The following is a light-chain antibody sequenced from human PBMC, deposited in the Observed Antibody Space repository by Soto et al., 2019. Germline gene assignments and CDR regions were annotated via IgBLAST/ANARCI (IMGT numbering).Light chain of an antibody. CDR1: SNDVGGYNY. V-gene: IGLV2-14*01. CDR3: SSYTSSNTEV. J-gene: IGLJ2*01. CDR2: DVS. Sequence: QSVLTQPASVSGSPGQSIAISCTGTSNDVGGYNYVSWYQQHPGKAPKLMIYDVSARPSGVSNRFSGSKSDNTASLTISGLQAEDEADYYCSSYTSSNTEVFGGGTQLTVL.